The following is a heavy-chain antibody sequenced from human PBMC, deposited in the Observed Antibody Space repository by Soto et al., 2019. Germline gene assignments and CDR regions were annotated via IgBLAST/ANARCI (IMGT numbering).Heavy chain of an antibody. CDR2: ISYDGSNK. D-gene: IGHD1-26*01. J-gene: IGHJ6*02. Sequence: QVQLVESGGGVVQWGGSVRLSCTASGFTFSSYGMHWVRQAPGKGLEWVAVISYDGSNKYYADSVKGRFTISRDNSKNTLYLQMNSLRAEDTAVYYCAKDVVVGATPGLGDYYYYYGMDVWGQGTTVTVSS. V-gene: IGHV3-30*18. CDR3: AKDVVVGATPGLGDYYYYYGMDV. CDR1: GFTFSSYG.